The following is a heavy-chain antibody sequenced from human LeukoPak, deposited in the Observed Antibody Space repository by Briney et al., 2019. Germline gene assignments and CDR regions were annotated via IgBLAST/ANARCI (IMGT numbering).Heavy chain of an antibody. CDR2: IHHSGST. Sequence: SQTLSLTCTVSGGSISSGYYWGWIRQPPGKGLEWIGSIHHSGSTYYKPSLKSRVTISVDTSKNQFSLKLSSVTAADTAVYYCARSATGGGWTFDCWGQGTLVTVSS. CDR3: ARSATGGGWTFDC. CDR1: GGSISSGYY. D-gene: IGHD7-27*01. J-gene: IGHJ4*02. V-gene: IGHV4-38-2*02.